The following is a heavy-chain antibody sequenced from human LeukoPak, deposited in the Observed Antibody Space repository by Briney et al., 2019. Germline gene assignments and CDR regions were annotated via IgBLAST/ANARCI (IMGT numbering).Heavy chain of an antibody. V-gene: IGHV5-51*01. CDR1: GYSFISYW. J-gene: IGHJ4*02. Sequence: GEPLKISCKGSGYSFISYWIGWVRQMRGKGLEWMGIIYPGDSDIRYSPSFQGQVTISADKSISTAYLQWSSLKASDTAMYYCARPMYPGSYILHWGQGTLVTVSS. CDR2: IYPGDSDI. CDR3: ARPMYPGSYILH. D-gene: IGHD3-10*01.